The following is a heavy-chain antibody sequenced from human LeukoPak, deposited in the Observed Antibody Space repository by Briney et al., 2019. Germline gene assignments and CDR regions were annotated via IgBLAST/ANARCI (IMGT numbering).Heavy chain of an antibody. Sequence: SETLSLTCTVSGGSISSDSYYWSWIRQPAGKGREWIVRIYTSGSTNSNPSIKVRVTISAYTSKNQFSLKLSSVTAADTAVYYCARGPSITMIVVVNGAFDMWRQETMDTLSS. D-gene: IGHD3-22*01. CDR2: IYTSGST. CDR1: GGSISSDSYY. V-gene: IGHV4-61*02. CDR3: ARGPSITMIVVVNGAFDM. J-gene: IGHJ3*02.